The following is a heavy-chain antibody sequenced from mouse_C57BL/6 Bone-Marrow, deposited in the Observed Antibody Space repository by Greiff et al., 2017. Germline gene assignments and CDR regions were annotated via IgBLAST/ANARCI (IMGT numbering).Heavy chain of an antibody. Sequence: QVQLQQPGAELVKPGASVKLSCKASGYTFTSYWMHWVKQSPGQGLEWIGMIHPNSGSTNYNEKFKSKATLTVDKSSSTAYMQLSSLTSEDSAVYFSASLYYDYFNWYFDVWGTGTTVTVSS. CDR2: IHPNSGST. CDR1: GYTFTSYW. J-gene: IGHJ1*03. CDR3: ASLYYDYFNWYFDV. D-gene: IGHD2-4*01. V-gene: IGHV1-64*01.